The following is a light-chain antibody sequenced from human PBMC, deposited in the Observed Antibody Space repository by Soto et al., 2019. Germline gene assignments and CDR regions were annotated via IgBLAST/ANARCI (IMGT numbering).Light chain of an antibody. J-gene: IGKJ1*01. CDR1: QGISNY. CDR2: AAS. V-gene: IGKV1-27*01. CDR3: QKYNSAPPWP. Sequence: DIQMTQSPSSLSASVGDRVTITCRASQGISNYLAWYQQKPGKVPKLLIYAASTLHSGVPSRFSGSGSGKDFTLTISSLQPEDVATCYCQKYNSAPPWPFGQGTKVEIK.